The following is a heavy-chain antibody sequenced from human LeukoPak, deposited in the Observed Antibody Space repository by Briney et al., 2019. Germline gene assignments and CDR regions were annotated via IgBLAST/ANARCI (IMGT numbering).Heavy chain of an antibody. CDR2: ISAYNGNT. J-gene: IGHJ3*02. V-gene: IGHV1-18*04. CDR1: GYTFTGYY. Sequence: ASVKVSCKASGYTFTGYYIHWVRQAPGQGLEWMGWISAYNGNTNYAQKLQGRVTMTTDTSTSTAYMELRSLRSDDTAVYYCARGAVTMIVVARGVSAFDIWGQGTMVTVSS. CDR3: ARGAVTMIVVARGVSAFDI. D-gene: IGHD3-22*01.